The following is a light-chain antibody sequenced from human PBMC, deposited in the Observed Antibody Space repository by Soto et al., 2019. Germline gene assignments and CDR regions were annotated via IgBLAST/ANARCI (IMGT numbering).Light chain of an antibody. J-gene: IGKJ1*01. CDR2: GAS. CDR3: QQYNNWRT. V-gene: IGKV3-15*01. CDR1: QSISNN. Sequence: EIVMTQSPATLSVSPGERATLSCRASQSISNNLAWYQQKRGQAPRLLIYGASTRATGIPARFSGSGSGTEFTLTISSLQSEDFGFYYCQQYNNWRTFGQGTKVEI.